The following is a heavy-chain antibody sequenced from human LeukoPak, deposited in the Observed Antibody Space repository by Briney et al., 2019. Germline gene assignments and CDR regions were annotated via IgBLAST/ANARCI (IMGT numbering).Heavy chain of an antibody. CDR2: ISGSGGST. CDR3: AKDQAKPGYCSGGSCYTGPN. J-gene: IGHJ4*02. V-gene: IGHV3-23*01. CDR1: GFTFSSYA. Sequence: GGSLRLSCAASGFTFSSYAMSWVRQAPGKGLEWVSAISGSGGSTYYADSVKGRFTISRDNSKNTLYLQMNSLRAEDTGLYYCAKDQAKPGYCSGGSCYTGPNWGQGTLVTVSS. D-gene: IGHD2-15*01.